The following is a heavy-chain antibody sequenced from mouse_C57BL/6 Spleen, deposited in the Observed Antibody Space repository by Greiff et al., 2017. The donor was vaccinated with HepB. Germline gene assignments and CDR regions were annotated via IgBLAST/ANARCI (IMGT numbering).Heavy chain of an antibody. CDR3: TDHDGFSYFDY. Sequence: EVQLVESGGGLVQPGGSMKLSCVASGFTFSNYWMNWVRQSPEKGLEWVAQIRLKSDNYATHYAESVKGRFTISRDDSKSSVYLQMNNLRAEDTGIYYCTDHDGFSYFDYWGQGTTLTVSS. CDR1: GFTFSNYW. D-gene: IGHD2-3*01. CDR2: IRLKSDNYAT. J-gene: IGHJ2*01. V-gene: IGHV6-3*01.